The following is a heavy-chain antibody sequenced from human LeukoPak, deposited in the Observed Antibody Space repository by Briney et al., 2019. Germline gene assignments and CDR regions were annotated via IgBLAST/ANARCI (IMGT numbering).Heavy chain of an antibody. CDR3: ARDGSRYDLYNWFDP. CDR2: IYYSGST. J-gene: IGHJ5*02. V-gene: IGHV4-59*08. CDR1: GGSISSYY. D-gene: IGHD3-22*01. Sequence: SETLSLTCTVSGGSISSYYWSWIRQPPGKGLEWIGYIYYSGSTNYNPSLKSRVTISVDTSKNQFSLKLSSVTAADTAVYYCARDGSRYDLYNWFDPWGQGTLVTVSS.